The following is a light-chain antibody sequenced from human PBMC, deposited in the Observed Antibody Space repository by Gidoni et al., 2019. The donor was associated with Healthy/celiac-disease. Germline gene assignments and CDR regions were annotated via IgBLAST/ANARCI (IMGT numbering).Light chain of an antibody. CDR1: QGISSY. Sequence: DIQLTQSPSFLSASVGDRVTITCRASQGISSYLAWYQQKPGKAPKLLIYAAPTLQSGVPSGFSGSGSGTEFTLTISSLQPEDFATYYCQQLNSYPLTFGGGTKVEIK. CDR3: QQLNSYPLT. V-gene: IGKV1-9*01. CDR2: AAP. J-gene: IGKJ4*01.